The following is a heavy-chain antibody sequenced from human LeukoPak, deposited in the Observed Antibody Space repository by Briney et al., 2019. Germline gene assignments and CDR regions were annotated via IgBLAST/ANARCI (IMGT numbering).Heavy chain of an antibody. CDR3: ARDGDEYGNDFDY. J-gene: IGHJ4*02. CDR1: GFTFSRYW. V-gene: IGHV3-7*01. Sequence: GGSLRHSCAASGFTFSRYWTSWVRQTPGKGLEWVANIKPDESEKHYVDSAMGRFTISRDNAKNSLYLQMNSLRAEDTAVYYCARDGDEYGNDFDYWGQGTLVTVSS. D-gene: IGHD1-14*01. CDR2: IKPDESEK.